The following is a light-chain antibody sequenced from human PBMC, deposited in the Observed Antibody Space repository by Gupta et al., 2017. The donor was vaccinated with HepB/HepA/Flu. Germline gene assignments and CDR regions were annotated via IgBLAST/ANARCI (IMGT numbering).Light chain of an antibody. CDR3: SSYTSSSTLE. CDR1: SSDVGGYNY. Sequence: PASVSGSPGQSITISCTGTSSDVGGYNYVSWYQQHPGKAPKLMIYDVSNRPSGVSNRFSGSKSGNTASLSISGLQAEDEADYYCSSYTSSSTLEFGGGTKLTVL. J-gene: IGLJ2*01. V-gene: IGLV2-14*01. CDR2: DVS.